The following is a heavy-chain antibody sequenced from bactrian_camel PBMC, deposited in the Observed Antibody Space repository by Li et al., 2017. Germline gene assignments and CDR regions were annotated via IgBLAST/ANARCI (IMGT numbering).Heavy chain of an antibody. CDR2: IDRDGST. V-gene: IGHV3S53*01. CDR3: AADLLYGGSWRRYADFGY. J-gene: IGHJ6*01. D-gene: IGHD6*01. CDR1: VYTYSTYS. Sequence: HVQLVESGGGSVQAGGSLRLSCVASVYTYSTYSMAWFRQAPGKEREGVAVIDRDGSTDYADSVKGRFTISRDNTKTTLYLQMDSLKPEDTAMYYCAADLLYGGSWRRYADFGYWGQGTQVTVS.